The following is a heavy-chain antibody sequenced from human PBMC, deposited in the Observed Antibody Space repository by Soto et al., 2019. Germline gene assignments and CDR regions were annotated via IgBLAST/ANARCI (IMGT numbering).Heavy chain of an antibody. V-gene: IGHV4-30-4*01. D-gene: IGHD3-22*01. J-gene: IGHJ5*02. CDR3: AKDGRMIVVVTYPNWFDP. CDR2: IYYTGTT. Sequence: PSETLSLTCSVSGGSISSDGHYWTWIRQPPGKGLEWIGSIYYTGTTNYNPSLKSRITVSIDTSKNQFSLNLTSVTAADTAVYYCAKDGRMIVVVTYPNWFDPWGQGTLVTVSS. CDR1: GGSISSDGHY.